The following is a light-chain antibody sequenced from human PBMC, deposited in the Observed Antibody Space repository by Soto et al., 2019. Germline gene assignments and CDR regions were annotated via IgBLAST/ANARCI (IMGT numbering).Light chain of an antibody. CDR1: SSDVGAYNY. CDR3: NSYTSSSARV. V-gene: IGLV2-14*01. Sequence: QSALTQPASVSGSPGQSITISCTGTSSDVGAYNYVSWYQQHPGKAPKLIIYEVSNRPSGVSNRFSGSKSANTASLTISGLQAEDEADYYCNSYTSSSARVFGGGTKLTV. CDR2: EVS. J-gene: IGLJ3*02.